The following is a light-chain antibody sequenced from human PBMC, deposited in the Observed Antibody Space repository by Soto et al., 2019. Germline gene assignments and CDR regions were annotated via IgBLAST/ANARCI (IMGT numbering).Light chain of an antibody. V-gene: IGKV3-20*01. CDR1: QSVRNNY. CDR2: AAS. CDR3: QQYGTSHRT. J-gene: IGKJ1*01. Sequence: DIVLTQSPGTLSLSPVERATLSCRASQSVRNNYLAWYQQRPGQAPRLLIYAASSRATGIPDRFSGSGSGTDFTLTISRLEPEDFAVYYCQQYGTSHRTFGQGTKVDIK.